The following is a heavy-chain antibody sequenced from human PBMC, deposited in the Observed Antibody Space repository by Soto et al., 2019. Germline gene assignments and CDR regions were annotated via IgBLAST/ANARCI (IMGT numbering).Heavy chain of an antibody. D-gene: IGHD3-22*01. CDR3: AREGGYYDSSGTLDY. Sequence: GASVKVSCKASGYTFTSYYMHCVRQAPGQGLEWMGIINPSGGSTSYAQKFQGRVTMTRDTSTSTVYMELSSLRSEDTAVYYCAREGGYYDSSGTLDYWGQGTLVTVSS. CDR1: GYTFTSYY. CDR2: INPSGGST. V-gene: IGHV1-46*01. J-gene: IGHJ4*02.